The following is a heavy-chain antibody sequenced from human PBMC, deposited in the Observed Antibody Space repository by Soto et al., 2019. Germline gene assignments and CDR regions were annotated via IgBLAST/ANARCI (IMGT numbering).Heavy chain of an antibody. Sequence: QVQLVQSGAEVKKPGTSLKVSCKASGYTFSNEAITWVRQAPGQGLEWMGWVSAYNGNTNYAQKFKGRVTMTTDTSTSTAYMEVRSLRYDDTAVYVCARASRYYWNYVMYWGQGTPVTVSS. J-gene: IGHJ4*02. CDR1: GYTFSNEA. D-gene: IGHD1-1*01. V-gene: IGHV1-18*01. CDR2: VSAYNGNT. CDR3: ARASRYYWNYVMY.